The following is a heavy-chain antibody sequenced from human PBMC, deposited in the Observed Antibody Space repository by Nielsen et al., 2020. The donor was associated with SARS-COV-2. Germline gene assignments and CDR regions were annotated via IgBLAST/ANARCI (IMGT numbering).Heavy chain of an antibody. V-gene: IGHV3-9*01. CDR3: ARASVRWEPLGMDV. J-gene: IGHJ6*02. CDR1: GFTFYDYA. CDR2: LSANSGRV. Sequence: SLKISCAASGFTFYDYAMYWVRQAPGKGLEWVASLSANSGRVAYADSVKGRFTISRDNAKKSLFLEMNSLRAEDTAVYYCARASVRWEPLGMDVWGQGTTVTVSS. D-gene: IGHD1-26*01.